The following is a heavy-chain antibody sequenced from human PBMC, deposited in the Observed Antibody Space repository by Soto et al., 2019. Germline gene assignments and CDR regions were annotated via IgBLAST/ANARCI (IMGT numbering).Heavy chain of an antibody. Sequence: QVQLVQSGAEVRKPGASVNVSCKASNYTFTSYGISWVRQAPGQGLEWMGWISVYYGNRNYAQKFQDGFTRTQAMSRSTASWALRRLPPCGTAVYYCARGVVRGWGGVFDFWGQGTPVTVSA. D-gene: IGHD3-16*01. CDR2: ISVYYGNR. CDR1: NYTFTSYG. J-gene: IGHJ4*02. V-gene: IGHV1-18*04. CDR3: ARGVVRGWGGVFDF.